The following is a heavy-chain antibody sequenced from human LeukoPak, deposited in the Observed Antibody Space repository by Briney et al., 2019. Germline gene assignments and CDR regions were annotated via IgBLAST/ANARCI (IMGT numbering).Heavy chain of an antibody. J-gene: IGHJ4*02. Sequence: GGSLRLSCAASGFTFSSYAMHWVRQAPGKGLEWVAVISYDGSNKYYADSVKGRFTISRDNSKNTLYLRMNSLRAEDTAVYYCARDRSPYCGGDCYPGYWGQGTLVTVSS. CDR1: GFTFSSYA. D-gene: IGHD2-21*02. V-gene: IGHV3-30-3*01. CDR2: ISYDGSNK. CDR3: ARDRSPYCGGDCYPGY.